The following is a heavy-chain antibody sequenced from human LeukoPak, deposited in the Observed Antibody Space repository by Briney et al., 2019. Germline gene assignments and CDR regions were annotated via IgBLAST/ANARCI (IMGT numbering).Heavy chain of an antibody. CDR1: GGTFSSYA. J-gene: IGHJ4*02. CDR2: MNPNSGNT. Sequence: GASVNVSCKASGGTFSSYAISWVRQAPGQGLEWMGWMNPNSGNTGYAQKFQGRVTMTRNTSISTAYMELSSLRSEDTAVYYCASRVGASVTDYWGQGTLVTVSS. D-gene: IGHD1-26*01. CDR3: ASRVGASVTDY. V-gene: IGHV1-8*02.